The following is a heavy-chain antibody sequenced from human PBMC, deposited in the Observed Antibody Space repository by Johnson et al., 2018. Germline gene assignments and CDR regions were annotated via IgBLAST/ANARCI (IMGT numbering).Heavy chain of an antibody. J-gene: IGHJ5*02. CDR2: IKKDESEM. V-gene: IGHV3-7*01. CDR3: ARGGVGDWFDP. D-gene: IGHD3-16*01. CDR1: GFTFSSAW. Sequence: VQLVESGGGLVQPGGSLRLSCTGSGFTFSSAWMTWVRQAPGKGLEWVANIKKDESEMHYVDSVKGRFTISRYNAKNKVYLQMNNLGVEDTAVYYCARGGVGDWFDPWGQGALVTVSS.